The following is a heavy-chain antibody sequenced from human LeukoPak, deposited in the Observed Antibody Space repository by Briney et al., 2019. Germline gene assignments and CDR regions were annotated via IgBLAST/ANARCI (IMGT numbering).Heavy chain of an antibody. D-gene: IGHD2-15*01. J-gene: IGHJ6*04. CDR3: AKDRGYCSGGSCYGMDV. V-gene: IGHV3-30*18. CDR1: GFTFSSYG. CDR2: ISYDGSNK. Sequence: GRSLRLSCAASGFTFSSYGMHWVRQAPGKGLEWVAVISYDGSNKYYADSVKGRFNISRDNSKNTLYLQMNSLRAEDTAVYYCAKDRGYCSGGSCYGMDVWGKGTTVTVSS.